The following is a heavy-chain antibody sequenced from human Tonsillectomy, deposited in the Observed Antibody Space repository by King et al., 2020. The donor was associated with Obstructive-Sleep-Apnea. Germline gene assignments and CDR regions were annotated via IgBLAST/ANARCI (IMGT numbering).Heavy chain of an antibody. Sequence: VQLVESGGGLVQPGGSLRLSCATSRFIFSSYAMSWVRQAPGKGLEWVSLISGSGDSTNYADSVKGRFTISRDNSKNTLYLQMKSLRAEDTAVYYCAKYPRAEFYYSGMDVWGQGTTVSVSS. J-gene: IGHJ6*02. CDR3: AKYPRAEFYYSGMDV. V-gene: IGHV3-23*04. D-gene: IGHD1-14*01. CDR1: RFIFSSYA. CDR2: ISGSGDST.